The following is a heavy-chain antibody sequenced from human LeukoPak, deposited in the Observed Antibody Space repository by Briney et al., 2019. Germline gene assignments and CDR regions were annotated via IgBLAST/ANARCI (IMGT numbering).Heavy chain of an antibody. Sequence: SETLSPTCTVSGGSISTSSYYWGWIRQPPGKGLEWIGIIYYSGTTYYNPSLKSRVTISVDTSKNQFSLFLSSVTATDTAVYYCARRRTSLNWFDPWGQGTLVTVSS. CDR2: IYYSGTT. V-gene: IGHV4-39*01. D-gene: IGHD1-14*01. CDR3: ARRRTSLNWFDP. J-gene: IGHJ5*02. CDR1: GGSISTSSYY.